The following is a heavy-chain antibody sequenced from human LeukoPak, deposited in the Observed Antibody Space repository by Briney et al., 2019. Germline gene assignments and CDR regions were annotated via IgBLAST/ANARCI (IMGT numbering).Heavy chain of an antibody. V-gene: IGHV4-59*01. Sequence: SETLSLTCTVSGGYISSYYWSWIRQPPGKGLEWIGYIYYSGSTNYNPSLKSRVTISVDTSKNQFSLKLSSVTAADTAVYYCAREAMARFDYWGQGTLVTVSS. D-gene: IGHD2-8*01. CDR3: AREAMARFDY. J-gene: IGHJ4*02. CDR2: IYYSGST. CDR1: GGYISSYY.